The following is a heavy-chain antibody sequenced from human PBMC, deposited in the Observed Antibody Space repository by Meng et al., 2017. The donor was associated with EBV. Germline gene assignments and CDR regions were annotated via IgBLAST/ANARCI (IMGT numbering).Heavy chain of an antibody. V-gene: IGHV3-30*03. J-gene: IGHJ5*02. CDR3: ARDLSGRFDP. CDR2: LPSDGGNT. CDR1: GFPLGGYG. D-gene: IGHD1-26*01. Sequence: VQLVEAGGGVVQPGRSLRPSCAASGFPLGGYGMFWVRQAPGKGPEWVAILPSDGGNTYYSDSVKGRFTISRDNSKKTLYLQMNSLRAEDTAVYYCARDLSGRFDPWGQGTLVTVSS.